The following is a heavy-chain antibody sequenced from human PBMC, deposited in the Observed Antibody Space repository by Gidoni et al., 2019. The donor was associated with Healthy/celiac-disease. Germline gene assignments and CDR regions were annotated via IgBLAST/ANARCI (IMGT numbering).Heavy chain of an antibody. D-gene: IGHD3-10*01. CDR3: ARALWFREIRYYGMDV. Sequence: QVQLVESGGGVVQPGRSRRLSCAASGFTVSSYAMHWVRQAPGKGLGWVAVISYDGSNKYYADSVKGRFTISRDNSKNTLYLQMNSLRAEDTAVYYCARALWFREIRYYGMDVWGQGTTVTVSS. CDR2: ISYDGSNK. CDR1: GFTVSSYA. J-gene: IGHJ6*02. V-gene: IGHV3-30*04.